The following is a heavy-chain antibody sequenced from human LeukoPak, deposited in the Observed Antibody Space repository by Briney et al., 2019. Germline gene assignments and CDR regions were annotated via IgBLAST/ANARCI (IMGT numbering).Heavy chain of an antibody. CDR2: IYPGDSDT. CDR3: ARQRYYYDSSGYTYYFDY. Sequence: GESLKISCKGSGYSFTSYWIGWVRQLPGKGLEWMGIIYPGDSDTRYSPSSQGQVTISADKSISTAYLQWSSLKASDTAMYYCARQRYYYDSSGYTYYFDYWGQGTLVTVSS. D-gene: IGHD3-22*01. V-gene: IGHV5-51*01. J-gene: IGHJ4*02. CDR1: GYSFTSYW.